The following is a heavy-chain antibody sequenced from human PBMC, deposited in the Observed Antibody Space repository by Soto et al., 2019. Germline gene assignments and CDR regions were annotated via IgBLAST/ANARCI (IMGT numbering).Heavy chain of an antibody. J-gene: IGHJ3*02. CDR2: IYYSGST. CDR1: GGTISSGGYY. V-gene: IGHV4-31*03. D-gene: IGHD2-15*01. Sequence: PSETLSLTSTVSGGTISSGGYYCSWIRQHPGKGLEWIGYIYYSGSTYYNPSLKSRVTISVDTSKDQFSLKLSSVTAADTAVYYCARVGGEYCSGGSCYAFAFDIWGQGTMVTVSS. CDR3: ARVGGEYCSGGSCYAFAFDI.